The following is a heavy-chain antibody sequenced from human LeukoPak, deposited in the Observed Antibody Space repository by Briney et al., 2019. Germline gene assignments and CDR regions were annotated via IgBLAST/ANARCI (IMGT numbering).Heavy chain of an antibody. CDR1: GFTFSSYA. D-gene: IGHD4-23*01. CDR3: ASPTVVTPTVV. J-gene: IGHJ4*02. Sequence: GGSLRLSCAASGFTFSSYAMHWVRQAPGKGLEWVAVISYDGSNKYYADSVKGRFTISRDNSKNTLYLQMNSLRAEDTAVYYCASPTVVTPTVVWGQGTLVAVSS. CDR2: ISYDGSNK. V-gene: IGHV3-30*04.